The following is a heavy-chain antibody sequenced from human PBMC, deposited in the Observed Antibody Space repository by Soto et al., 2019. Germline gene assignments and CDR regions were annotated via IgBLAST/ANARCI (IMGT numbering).Heavy chain of an antibody. J-gene: IGHJ4*02. V-gene: IGHV4-39*01. CDR2: IYYSGST. Sequence: SETLSLTCTVSGGSISSSSYYWGWIRQPPGKGLEWIGSIYYSGSTYYDPSLKSRVTISVDTSKNQFSLKLSSVTAADTAVYYCARLQSRTHPGIHYWGQGTLVTVSS. CDR3: ARLQSRTHPGIHY. D-gene: IGHD1-1*01. CDR1: GGSISSSSYY.